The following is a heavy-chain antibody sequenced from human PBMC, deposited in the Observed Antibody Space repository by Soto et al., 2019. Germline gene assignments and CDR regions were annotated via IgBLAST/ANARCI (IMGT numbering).Heavy chain of an antibody. V-gene: IGHV4-61*08. J-gene: IGHJ4*02. D-gene: IGHD3-9*01. CDR3: ARLPDINGWPFDY. CDR2: IHPSGRT. Sequence: SETLSLTCIVSGASVISDAYYWTWIRQSPGKGLEWIGYIHPSGRTNYNPSLKSRVTISLDTSKNQVSLRVTSVTAADTAVFYCARLPDINGWPFDYWGQGTLVTVSS. CDR1: GASVISDAYY.